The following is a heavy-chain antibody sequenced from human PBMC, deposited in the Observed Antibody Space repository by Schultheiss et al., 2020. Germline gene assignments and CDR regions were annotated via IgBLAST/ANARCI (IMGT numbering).Heavy chain of an antibody. J-gene: IGHJ4*02. D-gene: IGHD2-21*01. CDR2: IRSKAYGGTT. CDR3: TRDLWSAAKKFDY. Sequence: GESLKISCAASGSGFSVSREYMAWVRQAPGKGLEWVGFIRSKAYGGTTEYAASVKGRFTISRDDSKSIAHLQMNSLKTEDTAVYYCTRDLWSAAKKFDYWGQGTLVTVSS. V-gene: IGHV3-49*04. CDR1: GSGFSVSREY.